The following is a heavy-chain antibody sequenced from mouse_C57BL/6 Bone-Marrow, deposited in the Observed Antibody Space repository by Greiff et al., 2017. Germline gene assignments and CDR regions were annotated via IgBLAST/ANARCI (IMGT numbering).Heavy chain of an antibody. Sequence: EVQLQQSGPELVKPGASVKISCKASGYTFTDYYMNWVKQSHGKSLEWIGDINPNNGGTSYNQKFKGKATLTVDKSSSTAYMELRSLTSEDSAVYYCARGGNGSGDYWGQGTTLTVSS. CDR3: ARGGNGSGDY. CDR1: GYTFTDYY. V-gene: IGHV1-26*01. CDR2: INPNNGGT. D-gene: IGHD1-1*01. J-gene: IGHJ2*01.